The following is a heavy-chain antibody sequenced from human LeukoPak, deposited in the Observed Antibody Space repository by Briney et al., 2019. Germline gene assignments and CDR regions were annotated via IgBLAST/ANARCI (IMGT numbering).Heavy chain of an antibody. CDR2: ISSSSSTI. Sequence: GESLRLSCAASGFTFSSYSMNWVRQAPGKGLEWVSYISSSSSTIYYADSVKGRFAIPRDNAKNSLYLQMNSLRDEDTAVYYCARGPRWELLSYYYYGMDVWGQGTTVAVSS. V-gene: IGHV3-48*02. J-gene: IGHJ6*02. D-gene: IGHD1-26*01. CDR3: ARGPRWELLSYYYYGMDV. CDR1: GFTFSSYS.